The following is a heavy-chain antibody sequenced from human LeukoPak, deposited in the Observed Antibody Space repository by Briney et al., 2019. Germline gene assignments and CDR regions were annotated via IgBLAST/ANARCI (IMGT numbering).Heavy chain of an antibody. Sequence: SETLSPTCTVSGGSISSGGYYWSWIRQHPGKGLEWIGYIYYSGSTYYNPSLKSRVTISVDTSKNQFSLKLSSVTAADTAVYYCARDPGPQYCSGGSCTNAFDIWGQGTMVTVSS. CDR2: IYYSGST. V-gene: IGHV4-31*03. D-gene: IGHD2-15*01. CDR1: GGSISSGGYY. CDR3: ARDPGPQYCSGGSCTNAFDI. J-gene: IGHJ3*02.